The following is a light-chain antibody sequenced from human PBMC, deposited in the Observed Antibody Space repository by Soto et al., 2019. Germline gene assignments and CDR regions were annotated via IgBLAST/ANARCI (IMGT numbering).Light chain of an antibody. V-gene: IGLV3-21*02. J-gene: IGLJ1*01. CDR3: QVWDSSSDPNYV. Sequence: SYELTQPPSVSVAPGQTARITCGGNNLGSKSVHWYQQKPGQAPVLVVYDDSDRPSGSPERFSGSNSGNTATLTISRVEAGDEADYYCQVWDSSSDPNYVFGTGTKVTVL. CDR2: DDS. CDR1: NLGSKS.